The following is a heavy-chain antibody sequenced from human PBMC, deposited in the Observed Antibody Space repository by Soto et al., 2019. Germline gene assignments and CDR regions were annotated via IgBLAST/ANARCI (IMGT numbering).Heavy chain of an antibody. CDR3: ARKGGSRRANWFDP. V-gene: IGHV1-8*01. D-gene: IGHD6-13*01. CDR1: GYTFPSYD. CDR2: MNPNSGNT. Sequence: GASGKVSCKASGYTFPSYDIHLLRQATVQGLEWMGWMNPNSGNTGYAQKFQGRVTMTRNTSISTAYMELSSLRSEDTAVYYCARKGGSRRANWFDPWGQGTLVTVSS. J-gene: IGHJ5*02.